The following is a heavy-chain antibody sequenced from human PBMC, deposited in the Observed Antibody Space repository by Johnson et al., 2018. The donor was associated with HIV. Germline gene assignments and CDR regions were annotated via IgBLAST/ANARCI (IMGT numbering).Heavy chain of an antibody. CDR1: GFTFSSYW. Sequence: EVQLVESGGGLVQPGGSLRLSCAASGFTFSSYWMSWVRQAPGKGLEWVANIKQDGSEKYYADSVKGRFTISRDNAKNSLYLQMNSLRAEDTAVYYCTTAIYSYDTRDTRAFDIWGQGTMVTVSS. D-gene: IGHD3-22*01. V-gene: IGHV3-7*02. CDR2: IKQDGSEK. J-gene: IGHJ3*02. CDR3: TTAIYSYDTRDTRAFDI.